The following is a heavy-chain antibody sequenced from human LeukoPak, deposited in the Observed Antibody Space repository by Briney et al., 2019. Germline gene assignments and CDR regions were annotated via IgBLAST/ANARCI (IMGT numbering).Heavy chain of an antibody. V-gene: IGHV4-34*01. CDR2: INHSGST. CDR1: GGSFSGYY. CDR3: ARSMVRGVIEFDY. Sequence: SETLSLTCAVYGGSFSGYYWSWIRQPPGKGLEWIGEINHSGSTNYNPSLKSRVTISVDTSKNQFSLKLSSVTAADTAVYYCARSMVRGVIEFDYWGQGTLVTVSS. D-gene: IGHD3-10*01. J-gene: IGHJ4*02.